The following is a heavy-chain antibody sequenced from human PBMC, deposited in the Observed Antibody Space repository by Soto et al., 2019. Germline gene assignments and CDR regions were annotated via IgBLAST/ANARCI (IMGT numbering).Heavy chain of an antibody. CDR3: ARKPPGTGEFDY. CDR1: GYSISSNNW. V-gene: IGHV4-28*01. D-gene: IGHD3-16*01. Sequence: SETLSLTCAVSGYSISSNNWWGWIRQPPGKGLEWIGYIYYSGSTYYNPSLKSRVTMSVDTSKNQFSLKLSSVTAVDTAVYYCARKPPGTGEFDYCGQGILVTVSS. J-gene: IGHJ4*02. CDR2: IYYSGST.